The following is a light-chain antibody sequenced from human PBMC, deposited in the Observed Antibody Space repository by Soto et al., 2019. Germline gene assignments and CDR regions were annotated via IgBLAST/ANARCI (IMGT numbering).Light chain of an antibody. V-gene: IGLV2-14*02. J-gene: IGLJ2*01. Sequence: QSALTQPASVSGSPGQSITISCTGTSSDIGSYNLVSWYQRHPGRVPKLMVYEGSRRPSGVSNRFSGSKSGNTASLTISGLQAADEAFYYCSSYTTRSTLVFGGGTKLTVL. CDR1: SSDIGSYNL. CDR3: SSYTTRSTLV. CDR2: EGS.